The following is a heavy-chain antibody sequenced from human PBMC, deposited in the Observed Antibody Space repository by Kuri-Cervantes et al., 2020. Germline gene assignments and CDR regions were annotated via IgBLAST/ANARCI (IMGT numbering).Heavy chain of an antibody. D-gene: IGHD3-3*01. J-gene: IGHJ3*02. Sequence: GESLKISCAASGFTFSSYAMSWVRQAPGKGLEWVSAISGSGGSTYYADSVKGRFTISRDNAKNSLYLQMNSLRAEDTAVYYCARGRYDFWSGCFDIWGQGTMVTVSS. CDR1: GFTFSSYA. V-gene: IGHV3-23*01. CDR2: ISGSGGST. CDR3: ARGRYDFWSGCFDI.